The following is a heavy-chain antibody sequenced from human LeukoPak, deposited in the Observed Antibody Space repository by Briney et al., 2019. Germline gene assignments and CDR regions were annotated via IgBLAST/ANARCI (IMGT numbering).Heavy chain of an antibody. CDR1: GFTFSSYA. CDR3: ARDYGYYYYYYMDG. D-gene: IGHD4-17*01. J-gene: IGHJ6*03. V-gene: IGHV3-23*01. Sequence: PGGSLRLSCAASGFTFSSYAMSWVRQAPGKGLEWVSVISGSGGSTSYADSVKGRFTISRDNSMNTLYLQMNSLRAEDTAVYYCARDYGYYYYYYMDGWGKGTTVTISS. CDR2: ISGSGGST.